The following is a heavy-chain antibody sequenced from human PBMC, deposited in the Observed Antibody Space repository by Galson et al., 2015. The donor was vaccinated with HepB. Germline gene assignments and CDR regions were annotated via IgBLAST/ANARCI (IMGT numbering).Heavy chain of an antibody. D-gene: IGHD3-10*01. V-gene: IGHV3-30*18. CDR2: ISYDGSNK. Sequence: SLRLSCAASGFTFSSYGMHWVRQAPGKGLEWVAVISYDGSNKYYADSVKGRFTISRDNSKNTLYLQMNSLRAEDTAVYYCAKEVQMTTMVRGRLLFDPWGQGTLVTVSS. J-gene: IGHJ5*02. CDR1: GFTFSSYG. CDR3: AKEVQMTTMVRGRLLFDP.